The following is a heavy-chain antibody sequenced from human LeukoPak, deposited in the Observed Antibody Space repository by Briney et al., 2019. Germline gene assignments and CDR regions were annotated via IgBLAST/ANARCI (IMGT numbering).Heavy chain of an antibody. V-gene: IGHV3-7*01. Sequence: PGGSLRLSCAASGFTFSSYWMSWVRQAPGKGLEWVANIKQDGSEKYYVDSVKGRFTISRDNAKNSLYLQMNSLRAEDTAVYYCARYAPSTYGDYPSDYWGQGTLVTVSS. J-gene: IGHJ4*02. CDR3: ARYAPSTYGDYPSDY. D-gene: IGHD4-17*01. CDR2: IKQDGSEK. CDR1: GFTFSSYW.